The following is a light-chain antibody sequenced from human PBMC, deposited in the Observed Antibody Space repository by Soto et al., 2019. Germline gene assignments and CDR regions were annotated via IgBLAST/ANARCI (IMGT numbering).Light chain of an antibody. Sequence: EIVLTQSPGTLSLSPGERATLSCRASQSVSSSYLAWYQQKPGQAPRLLIYGASSRATGIPDRFSGSGSGTDFTLTISRLEPEDFPVYYCQQYGSSPPLTFGVGTKVEIK. CDR1: QSVSSSY. CDR2: GAS. J-gene: IGKJ4*01. V-gene: IGKV3-20*01. CDR3: QQYGSSPPLT.